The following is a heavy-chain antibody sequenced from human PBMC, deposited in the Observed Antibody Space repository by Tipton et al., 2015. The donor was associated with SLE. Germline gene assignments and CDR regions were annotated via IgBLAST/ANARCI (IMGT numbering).Heavy chain of an antibody. V-gene: IGHV4-34*01. J-gene: IGHJ4*02. Sequence: TLSLTCAVYGGSFSGYYWSWIRQPPGKGLEWIGEINHSGSTNYNPSLKSRVTISVDTSNNQFSLKLSSVTAADTAVYYCAKYSSSSDYWGQGTLVTVSS. CDR1: GGSFSGYY. D-gene: IGHD6-6*01. CDR3: AKYSSSSDY. CDR2: INHSGST.